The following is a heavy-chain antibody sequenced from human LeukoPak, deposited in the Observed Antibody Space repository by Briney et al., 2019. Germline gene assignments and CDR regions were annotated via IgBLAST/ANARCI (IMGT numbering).Heavy chain of an antibody. D-gene: IGHD2-2*01. J-gene: IGHJ6*03. CDR2: INHSGST. Sequence: SETLSLTCAVYGGSFSGYYWSWIRQPPGKGLEWIGEINHSGSTNYNPSLKSRVTISVDTSKNQFSLKLSSVTAADTAVYYCARGGPRRVGGRNYYYYMDVWGKGPRSPSP. V-gene: IGHV4-34*01. CDR3: ARGGPRRVGGRNYYYYMDV. CDR1: GGSFSGYY.